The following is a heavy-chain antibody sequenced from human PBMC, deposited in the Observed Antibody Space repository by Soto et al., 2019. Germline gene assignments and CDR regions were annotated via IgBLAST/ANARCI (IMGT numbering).Heavy chain of an antibody. J-gene: IGHJ5*02. CDR3: ARKATGPYYYDSSGYYDYFDP. CDR1: GFTFSSYW. V-gene: IGHV3-74*01. Sequence: PGGSLRLSCAASGFTFSSYWMHWVRQAPGRGLVWVSRINSDGSSRSYADSVKGRFTISRDNAKNTLYLQMNSLRAEDTAVYYCARKATGPYYYDSSGYYDYFDPWGQGTLVTVSS. D-gene: IGHD3-22*01. CDR2: INSDGSSR.